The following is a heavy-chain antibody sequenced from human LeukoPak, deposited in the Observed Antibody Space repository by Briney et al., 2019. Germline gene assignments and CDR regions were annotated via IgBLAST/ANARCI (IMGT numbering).Heavy chain of an antibody. CDR2: INSDGSGT. CDR3: AKERDILTGYYERGPYFDY. Sequence: GGSLRLSCTASGFTLSDYWMHWVRQAAGNGLVWVSRINSDGSGTNYANCVKARFTISRDNSKNTLYLQMNSLRAEDTAVYYCAKERDILTGYYERGPYFDYWGQGTLVTVSS. J-gene: IGHJ4*02. D-gene: IGHD3-9*01. CDR1: GFTLSDYW. V-gene: IGHV3-74*01.